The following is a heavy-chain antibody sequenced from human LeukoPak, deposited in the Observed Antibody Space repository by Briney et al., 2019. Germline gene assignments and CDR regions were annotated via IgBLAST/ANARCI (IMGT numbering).Heavy chain of an antibody. J-gene: IGHJ5*02. V-gene: IGHV4-61*02. CDR2: IYTTGGTSGST. CDR1: GGSISSGNYY. Sequence: PSETLSLTCTVSGGSISSGNYYWSWIRQPAGKGLEYIGRIYTTGGTSGSTYYNPSLKSRVTISVDTSKSQFSLKLTSVTAADTAVYYCAWGDSSGYPFDPWGQGTLVTVSS. CDR3: AWGDSSGYPFDP. D-gene: IGHD3-22*01.